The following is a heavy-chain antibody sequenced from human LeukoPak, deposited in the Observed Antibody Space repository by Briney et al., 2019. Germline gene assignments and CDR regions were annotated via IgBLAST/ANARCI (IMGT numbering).Heavy chain of an antibody. CDR2: ISWNSRSI. Sequence: GGSLRLSCAASGFTFDDYAMHWVRQAPGKGLEWVSDISWNSRSIHSADSVKGRFTISRDNAKNYLYLQMNSLRAEDTALYYCVKDRCTIGVCYEGMDVWGQGTTVTVSS. J-gene: IGHJ6*02. V-gene: IGHV3-9*01. D-gene: IGHD2-8*01. CDR3: VKDRCTIGVCYEGMDV. CDR1: GFTFDDYA.